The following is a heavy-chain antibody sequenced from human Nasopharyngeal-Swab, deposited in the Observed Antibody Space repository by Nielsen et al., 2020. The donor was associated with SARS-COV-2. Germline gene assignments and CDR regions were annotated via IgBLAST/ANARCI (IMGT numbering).Heavy chain of an antibody. J-gene: IGHJ4*02. CDR1: GFTFSSYS. Sequence: GESLKISCAASGFTFSSYSMNWVRQAPGKGLEWVSSISSSSYIYYADSVKGRFTISRDNAKNSLYLQMNSLRAEDTAVYYCAREAGSPLDYWGQGTLVTVSS. D-gene: IGHD6-13*01. CDR2: ISSSSYI. V-gene: IGHV3-21*01. CDR3: AREAGSPLDY.